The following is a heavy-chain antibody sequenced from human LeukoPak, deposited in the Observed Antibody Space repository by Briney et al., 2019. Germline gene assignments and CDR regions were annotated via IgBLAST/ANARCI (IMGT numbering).Heavy chain of an antibody. D-gene: IGHD5-18*01. CDR3: SFVDTTMVIDY. J-gene: IGHJ4*02. CDR2: IRSKANNYAT. Sequence: GGSLKLSCAASGLTFSGSTMYWVRQASGKGLEWVGRIRSKANNYATTYAASVKGRFTIPRDDSKNTAYLQMNSLKTEDTAVYYCSFVDTTMVIDYWGQGTLVTVSS. V-gene: IGHV3-73*01. CDR1: GLTFSGST.